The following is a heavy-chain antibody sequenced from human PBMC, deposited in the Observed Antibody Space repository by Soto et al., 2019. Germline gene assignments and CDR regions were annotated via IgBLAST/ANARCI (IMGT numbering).Heavy chain of an antibody. D-gene: IGHD3-16*02. V-gene: IGHV1-69*13. CDR3: ARARMITFGGVIPYYFDY. CDR1: GGTFSSYA. Sequence: ASVKVSCKASGGTFSSYAITWVRQAPGQGLEWMGGIIPIFGTANYPQRFQGRVTITADESTSTAYMELRSLRSEDTAVYYCARARMITFGGVIPYYFDYRGQGTPVTVSS. J-gene: IGHJ4*02. CDR2: IIPIFGTA.